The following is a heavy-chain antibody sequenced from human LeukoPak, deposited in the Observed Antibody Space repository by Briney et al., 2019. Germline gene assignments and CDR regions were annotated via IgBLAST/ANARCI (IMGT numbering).Heavy chain of an antibody. D-gene: IGHD3-10*01. Sequence: GGSLRLSCAASGFTFSSYSMNWVRQAPGKGLEWVSSISSSSYIYYADSVKGRFTISRDNAKNSLYLQMNSLRAEDTAVYYCARNLPYNYYGSGSYYTAIDYWGQGILVTVSS. CDR3: ARNLPYNYYGSGSYYTAIDY. CDR1: GFTFSSYS. V-gene: IGHV3-21*01. CDR2: ISSSSYI. J-gene: IGHJ4*02.